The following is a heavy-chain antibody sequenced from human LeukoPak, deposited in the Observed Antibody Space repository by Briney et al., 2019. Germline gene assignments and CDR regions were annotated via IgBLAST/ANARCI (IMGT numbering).Heavy chain of an antibody. D-gene: IGHD6-13*01. CDR2: IYPGDSDT. CDR1: GNSYTNHW. V-gene: IGHV5-51*01. J-gene: IGHJ6*03. Sequence: GESLKISCKVSGNSYTNHWIGWVRQMPGKGLEWMGIIYPGDSDTRYSPSFQGQVTISADKSIETAYLQWSSLKASDTAMYYCARHGYPSRAYYMDVWGKGTTVTVSS. CDR3: ARHGYPSRAYYMDV.